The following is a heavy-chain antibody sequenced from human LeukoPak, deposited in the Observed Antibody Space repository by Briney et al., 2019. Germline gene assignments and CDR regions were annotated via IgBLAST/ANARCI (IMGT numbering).Heavy chain of an antibody. CDR3: ARGSYGDYDGWFDP. J-gene: IGHJ5*02. D-gene: IGHD5-12*01. CDR2: IIPIFGTA. Sequence: GASVKVSCKASGGTFSSYAISWVRQAPGQGLEWMGGIIPIFGTANYAQKLQGRVTMTTDTSTSTAYMELRSLRSDDTAFYYCARGSYGDYDGWFDPWGQGTLVTVSS. V-gene: IGHV1-69*05. CDR1: GGTFSSYA.